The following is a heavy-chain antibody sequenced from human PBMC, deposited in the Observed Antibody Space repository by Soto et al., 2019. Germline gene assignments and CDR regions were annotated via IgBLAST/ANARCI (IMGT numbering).Heavy chain of an antibody. V-gene: IGHV1-18*01. CDR1: GYTFTSYG. CDR2: ISAYNGNT. D-gene: IGHD2-2*01. Sequence: QVQLVQSGAEVKEPGASVKVSCKASGYTFTSYGISWVRQAPRQGLEWLGRISAYNGNTNYAQKLQGRVTMTTDTLTSTAYMELRSLRSDDTAVYYCARRATQGYCSSTSCYFDYWGQGTLVTVSS. J-gene: IGHJ4*02. CDR3: ARRATQGYCSSTSCYFDY.